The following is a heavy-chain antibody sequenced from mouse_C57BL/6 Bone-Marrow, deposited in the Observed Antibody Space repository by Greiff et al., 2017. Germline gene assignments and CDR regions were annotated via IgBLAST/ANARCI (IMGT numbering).Heavy chain of an antibody. J-gene: IGHJ2*01. CDR1: GYAFSPYW. D-gene: IGHD4-1*01. CDR3: ARDWDYFDY. V-gene: IGHV1-80*01. Sequence: QVQLQPSGAELVKPGASVKISCKASGYAFSPYWMNWVKQRPGKGLEWIGQIYPGDGGTNYNGKFKGKATLTADKSSSTAYMQLSSLTSEDSSVYFGARDWDYFDYWGKGTTLTVSS. CDR2: IYPGDGGT.